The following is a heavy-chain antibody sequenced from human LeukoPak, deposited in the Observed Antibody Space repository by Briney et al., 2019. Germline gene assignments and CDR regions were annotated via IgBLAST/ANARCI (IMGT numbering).Heavy chain of an antibody. CDR2: IYPGDSDT. CDR3: ARLILGSGSYYNFDY. V-gene: IGHV5-51*01. Sequence: GESLKISCKGSGYSFTSYWIGWVRQMPGKGLEWMGIIYPGDSDTRYSPSFQGQVTISADKSISTAYPQWSSLKASDTAMYYCARLILGSGSYYNFDYWGQGTLVTVSS. D-gene: IGHD3-10*01. J-gene: IGHJ4*02. CDR1: GYSFTSYW.